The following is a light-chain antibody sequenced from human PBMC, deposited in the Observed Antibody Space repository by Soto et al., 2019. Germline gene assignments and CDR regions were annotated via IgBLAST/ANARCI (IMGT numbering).Light chain of an antibody. Sequence: QSVLTQPASVSGSPGQSITISCTGTSSDVGGYNYVSWYQQHPGKAPKLMIYEVSNRPSGVSNRFSGSKSGNTASLTISGLQAEDEADYYCSSYTSSSTPVFGGGTKLTVL. CDR2: EVS. CDR3: SSYTSSSTPV. J-gene: IGLJ2*01. V-gene: IGLV2-14*01. CDR1: SSDVGGYNY.